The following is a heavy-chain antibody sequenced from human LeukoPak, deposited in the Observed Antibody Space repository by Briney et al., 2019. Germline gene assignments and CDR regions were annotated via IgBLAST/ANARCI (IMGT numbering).Heavy chain of an antibody. V-gene: IGHV3-15*01. CDR1: GFTFSNAW. CDR3: TTDLLLSGYVSFDY. J-gene: IGHJ4*02. Sequence: GGSLRLSCAASGFTFSNAWMSWVRQAPGKGLEWVGRIKSKTDGGTTDYAAPVKGRFTISRDDSKNTLYLQMNSLKTEDTAVYYCTTDLLLSGYVSFDYWGQGTLVTVSS. CDR2: IKSKTDGGTT. D-gene: IGHD5-12*01.